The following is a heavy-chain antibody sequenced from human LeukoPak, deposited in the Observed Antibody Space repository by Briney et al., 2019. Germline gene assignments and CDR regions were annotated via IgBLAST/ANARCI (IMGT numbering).Heavy chain of an antibody. CDR1: GYTFTSYG. D-gene: IGHD3-22*01. V-gene: IGHV1-18*01. J-gene: IGHJ5*02. Sequence: ASVKVSCTASGYTFTSYGISWVRQAPGQGLEWMGWISAYNGNTNYAQKLQGRVTMTTDTSTSTAYMELRSLRSDDTAVYYCARVKRYDSSGYNWFDPWGQGTLVTVSS. CDR2: ISAYNGNT. CDR3: ARVKRYDSSGYNWFDP.